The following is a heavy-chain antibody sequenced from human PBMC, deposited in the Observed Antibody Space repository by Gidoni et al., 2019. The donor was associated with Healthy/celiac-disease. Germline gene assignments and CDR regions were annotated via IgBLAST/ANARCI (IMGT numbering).Heavy chain of an antibody. CDR2: ISSSSSYT. V-gene: IGHV3-11*06. CDR3: ARLPRYSSGWYSEFDY. CDR1: GFTFSDYY. J-gene: IGHJ4*02. D-gene: IGHD6-19*01. Sequence: QVQLVESGGGLVKPGGSLSLSCAASGFTFSDYYMSWIRQAPGKGLEWVSYISSSSSYTNYADSVKGRFTISRDNAKNSLYLQMNSLRAEDTAVYYCARLPRYSSGWYSEFDYWGQGTLVTVSS.